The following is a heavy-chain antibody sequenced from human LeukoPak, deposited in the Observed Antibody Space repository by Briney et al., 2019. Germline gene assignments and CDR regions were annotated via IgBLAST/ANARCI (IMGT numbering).Heavy chain of an antibody. Sequence: SETLSLTCAVYGGSFSGYYWSWIRQPPGKGLEWIGEINHSGSTNYNPSLKSRVTISVDTSKNQFSLKLSSVTAADTAVHYCASFPQRWLPPAHWGQGTLVTVSS. D-gene: IGHD5-18*01. CDR3: ASFPQRWLPPAH. CDR1: GGSFSGYY. V-gene: IGHV4-34*01. J-gene: IGHJ4*02. CDR2: INHSGST.